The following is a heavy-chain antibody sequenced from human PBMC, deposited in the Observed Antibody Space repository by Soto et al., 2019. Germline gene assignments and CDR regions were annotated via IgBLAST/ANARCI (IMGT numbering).Heavy chain of an antibody. Sequence: APVKVSCKACGYTFSGFWIIWVRQAPAQGLEWMGWINPKSGVTNYEQKFQGWFTLTRDTSISSVYMELSSLQPDDTAVYYCSNGVCSFFYNHDMDVWGQGTTVTVSS. CDR2: INPKSGVT. J-gene: IGHJ6*02. D-gene: IGHD2-8*01. CDR1: GYTFSGFW. V-gene: IGHV1-2*04. CDR3: SNGVCSFFYNHDMDV.